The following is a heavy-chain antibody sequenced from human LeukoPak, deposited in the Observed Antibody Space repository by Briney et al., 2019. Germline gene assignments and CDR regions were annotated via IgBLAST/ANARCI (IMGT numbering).Heavy chain of an antibody. Sequence: SETMSLTCAVYGGSFSGYYWGWIRQPSGRGLEWIGEIIHSGSSTYNPSLKSRVTIPVDTSKSQFSLKLKSVTAADTAVYYCVRGRWLGHPPFGYWSQGTLVTVSS. CDR2: IIHSGSS. CDR1: GGSFSGYY. J-gene: IGHJ4*02. D-gene: IGHD5-24*01. CDR3: VRGRWLGHPPFGY. V-gene: IGHV4-34*01.